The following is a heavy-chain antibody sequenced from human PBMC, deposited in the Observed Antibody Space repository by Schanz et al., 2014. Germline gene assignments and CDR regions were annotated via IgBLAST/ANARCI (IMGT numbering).Heavy chain of an antibody. CDR2: ISVYNHNK. CDR1: GYIFINSG. Sequence: QIQLVQSGPEVKKPGATVKVSCKASGYIFINSGISWVRQAPGQGLEWMGWISVYNHNKEYDQKFQGRVTITMDTSASTAYMELSSLRSDDTAVYYCARDAADFYDILTEEDYWGQGTLVTVSS. V-gene: IGHV1-18*01. D-gene: IGHD3-9*01. J-gene: IGHJ4*02. CDR3: ARDAADFYDILTEEDY.